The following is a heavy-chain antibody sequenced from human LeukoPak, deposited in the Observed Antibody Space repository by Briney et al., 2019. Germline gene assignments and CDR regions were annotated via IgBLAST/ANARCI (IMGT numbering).Heavy chain of an antibody. CDR2: ISGSGSST. CDR1: PFTLSTYG. D-gene: IGHD3-22*01. J-gene: IGHJ4*02. Sequence: GGSLRLSRAPSPFTLSTYGMNWVRQAPGHRLEWVSGISGSGSSTHYADAVKGRFTISRDNSNNRLYLQMNRLRAEGTAAYYCAEETVGGYYDSSAFFDYWGQGTLVTVSS. V-gene: IGHV3-23*01. CDR3: AEETVGGYYDSSAFFDY.